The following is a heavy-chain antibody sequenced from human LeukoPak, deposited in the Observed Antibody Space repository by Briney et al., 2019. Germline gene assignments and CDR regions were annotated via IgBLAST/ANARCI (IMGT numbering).Heavy chain of an antibody. J-gene: IGHJ6*02. CDR1: GYTLTELS. V-gene: IGHV1-24*01. CDR3: ATDFWGGYGKINYYGMDV. Sequence: ASVKVSCKVSGYTLTELSMHWVRQAPGKGLEWMGGFDPEDGETIYAQKFQGRVTMTEDTSTDTAYMELSSLRSEDTAVYYCATDFWGGYGKINYYGMDVWGQGTTVTVSS. CDR2: FDPEDGET. D-gene: IGHD3-3*01.